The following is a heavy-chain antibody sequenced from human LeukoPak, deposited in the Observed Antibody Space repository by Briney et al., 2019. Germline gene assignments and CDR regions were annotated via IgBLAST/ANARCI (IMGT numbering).Heavy chain of an antibody. CDR3: AKGGYCSGGSCYEVYYYYYYGMDV. CDR2: ISGSGGST. Sequence: PGASLRLSCAASGFTFSSYAMSWVRQAPGQGLEWVSAISGSGGSTYYADSVKGRFTISRDNSKNTLYLQMNSLRAEDTAVYYCAKGGYCSGGSCYEVYYYYYYGMDVWGQGTTVTVSS. CDR1: GFTFSSYA. J-gene: IGHJ6*02. V-gene: IGHV3-23*01. D-gene: IGHD2-15*01.